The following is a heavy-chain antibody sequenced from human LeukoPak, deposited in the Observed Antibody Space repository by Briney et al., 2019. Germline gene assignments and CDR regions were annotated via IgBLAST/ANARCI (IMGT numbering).Heavy chain of an antibody. J-gene: IGHJ1*01. CDR3: ARAPTRITMVRGVNSEYFQH. D-gene: IGHD3-10*01. V-gene: IGHV1-24*01. Sequence: ASVKVSCKVSGYTLTELSMHWVRQAPGKGLEWMGGFDPEDGETIYAQKFQGRVTMTRDMSTSTVYMELSSLRSEDTAVYYCARAPTRITMVRGVNSEYFQHWGQGTLVTVSS. CDR2: FDPEDGET. CDR1: GYTLTELS.